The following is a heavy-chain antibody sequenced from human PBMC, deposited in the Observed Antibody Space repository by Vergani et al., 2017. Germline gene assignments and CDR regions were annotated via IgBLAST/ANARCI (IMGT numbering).Heavy chain of an antibody. CDR2: IYHSGST. D-gene: IGHD5-18*01. V-gene: IGHV4-4*02. J-gene: IGHJ6*03. Sequence: QVQLQQWGAGLLKPSETLSLTCAVSGGSISSSNWWSWVRQPPGKGLEWIGEIYHSGSTNYNPSLKSRVTISVDKSKNQFSLKLSSVTAADTAVYYCARRASERGYSYGSYYYYYMDVWGKGTTVTVSS. CDR3: ARRASERGYSYGSYYYYYMDV. CDR1: GGSISSSNW.